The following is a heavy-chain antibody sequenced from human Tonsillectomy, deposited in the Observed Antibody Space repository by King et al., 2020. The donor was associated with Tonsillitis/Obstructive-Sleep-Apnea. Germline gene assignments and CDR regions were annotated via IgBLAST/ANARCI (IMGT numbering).Heavy chain of an antibody. CDR2: IDPSDSYT. CDR1: GYSFTSYW. Sequence: QLVQSGAEVKKPGESLRISCKGSGYSFTSYWISWVRQMPGKGLEWMGRIDPSDSYTNYSPSFQGHVTIAADKSISTAYLQWSSLKASETAMYYCARHDPTVTDIDYWRQGTLVTVSS. V-gene: IGHV5-10-1*01. D-gene: IGHD4-17*01. CDR3: ARHDPTVTDIDY. J-gene: IGHJ4*02.